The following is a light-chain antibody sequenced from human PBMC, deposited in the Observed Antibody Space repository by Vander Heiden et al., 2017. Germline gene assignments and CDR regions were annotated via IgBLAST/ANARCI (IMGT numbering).Light chain of an antibody. V-gene: IGKV3-11*01. CDR2: DAS. CDR1: QSVSSY. J-gene: IGKJ4*01. Sequence: EIVLTQSPATLSLSPGERATLSCRASQSVSSYLAWYQQKPGQAPRLLIYDASNRATGIEARFSGSGYGTDFTLTISSREPEDFAVYYCQQRNNGHPLVTFGGGTKVEIK. CDR3: QQRNNGHPLVT.